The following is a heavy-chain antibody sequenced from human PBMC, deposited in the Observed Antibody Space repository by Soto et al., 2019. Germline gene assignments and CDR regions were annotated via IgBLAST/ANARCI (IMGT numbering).Heavy chain of an antibody. CDR2: ISGSGGCT. CDR3: AKGYSSGWTVLFGYYYYYMDV. Sequence: EVQLLESGGGLVQPGGSLRLSCAASGFTFSSYAMSWVRQAPGKGLEWVSAISGSGGCTYYADSVKGRFTIARDNSKNTLYLQMNSMGAEDTAVYYCAKGYSSGWTVLFGYYYYYMDVWGKGTTVTVSS. V-gene: IGHV3-23*01. CDR1: GFTFSSYA. D-gene: IGHD6-19*01. J-gene: IGHJ6*03.